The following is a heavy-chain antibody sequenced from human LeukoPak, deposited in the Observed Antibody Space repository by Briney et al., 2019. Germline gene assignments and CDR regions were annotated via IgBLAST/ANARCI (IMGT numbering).Heavy chain of an antibody. CDR2: IKQDGGEK. V-gene: IGHV3-7*01. Sequence: VQPGGALRLSCAASGFTFSSYWMSWVRQAPGKGLEWVANIKQDGGEKYYVDSVKGRFTISRDNAKNSLYLQMNSLRAEDTAVYYSTRKGSSSRYSHNDYSGQATLVTVSS. CDR1: GFTFSSYW. J-gene: IGHJ4*01. D-gene: IGHD2-2*01. CDR3: TRKGSSSRYSHNDY.